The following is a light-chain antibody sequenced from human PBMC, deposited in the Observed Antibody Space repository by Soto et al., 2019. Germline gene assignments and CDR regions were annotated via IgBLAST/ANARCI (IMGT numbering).Light chain of an antibody. J-gene: IGKJ5*01. V-gene: IGKV3-20*01. Sequence: EIVLTQSPGTLSLSPGERATLSCRASQSVSSSYLAWYQQKPGQAPRLLIYGAFSRETGIPDRFSGSGSGTEFTLTISRLEPEDFAVDYCQQYGSSPITFGQGTRLEIK. CDR1: QSVSSSY. CDR3: QQYGSSPIT. CDR2: GAF.